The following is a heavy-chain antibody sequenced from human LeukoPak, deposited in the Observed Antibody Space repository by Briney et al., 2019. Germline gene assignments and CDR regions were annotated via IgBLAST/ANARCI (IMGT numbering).Heavy chain of an antibody. J-gene: IGHJ6*03. V-gene: IGHV1-2*02. CDR3: ARGLYDTHMDV. Sequence: ASVKVSCKASGCTFSGYYLHWVRQAPGQGLEWMGWINPNSGGTNYAQKFQGRVTMTRDTSINTAYMELSRLRSDDTAVYYCARGLYDTHMDVWGKGTTVTISS. CDR2: INPNSGGT. D-gene: IGHD3-9*01. CDR1: GCTFSGYY.